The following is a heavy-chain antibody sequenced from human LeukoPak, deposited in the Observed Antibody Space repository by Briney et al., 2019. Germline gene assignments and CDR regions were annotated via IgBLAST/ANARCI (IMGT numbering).Heavy chain of an antibody. CDR1: GFTFSSYG. CDR3: ARVDDSSGGFDY. D-gene: IGHD3-22*01. V-gene: IGHV3-33*01. J-gene: IGHJ4*02. CDR2: IWYDGSNK. Sequence: SGGSLRLSCAASGFTFSSYGMHWVRQAPGKGLEWVAVIWYDGSNKYFADSVKGRFTISRDNSKNTLYLQMNSLRAEDTAVYYCARVDDSSGGFDYWGQGTLVTVSS.